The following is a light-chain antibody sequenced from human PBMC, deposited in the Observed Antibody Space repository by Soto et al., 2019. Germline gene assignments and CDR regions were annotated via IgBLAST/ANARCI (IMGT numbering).Light chain of an antibody. J-gene: IGKJ5*01. CDR2: GAS. CDR3: QQYNNWPPIT. Sequence: EIVLTQSPGTLSLSPGERATLSCNASHCVSSSYLAWYQQKPGQAPRLLIYGASSRATGIPDRFSGSGSGTEFTLTISSLQSEDFAVYYCQQYNNWPPITFGQGTRLEIK. V-gene: IGKV3-20*01. CDR1: HCVSSSY.